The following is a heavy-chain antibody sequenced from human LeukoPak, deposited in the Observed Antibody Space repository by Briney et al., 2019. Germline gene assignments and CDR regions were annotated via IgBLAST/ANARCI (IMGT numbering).Heavy chain of an antibody. CDR2: IDPHSGGT. D-gene: IGHD3-22*01. Sequence: GASVKVSCRASGYTFTDYYMSWVRQAPGHGLEWMGWIDPHSGGTKYAQKFQGRVTMTRDTSISAAYMELSRLRFDDTAVYYCAREYYDSSGRKHAFDIWGQGTMATVSS. CDR3: AREYYDSSGRKHAFDI. J-gene: IGHJ3*02. CDR1: GYTFTDYY. V-gene: IGHV1-2*02.